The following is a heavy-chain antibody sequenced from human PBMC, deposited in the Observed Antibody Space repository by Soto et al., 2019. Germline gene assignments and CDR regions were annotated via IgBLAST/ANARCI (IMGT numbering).Heavy chain of an antibody. CDR3: VRDLLGYCSGGTCTERGV. CDR1: GFTCSNYC. Sequence: SLRLSWAAAGFTCSNYCMHWVRQAPGKGLVWVSRLNGDGSITTYADSVKGRFTISRDDAKNTLYLQMNTLRVEDTAVYYCVRDLLGYCSGGTCTERGVWGHGTMVTVS. J-gene: IGHJ3*01. CDR2: LNGDGSIT. V-gene: IGHV3-74*01. D-gene: IGHD2-15*01.